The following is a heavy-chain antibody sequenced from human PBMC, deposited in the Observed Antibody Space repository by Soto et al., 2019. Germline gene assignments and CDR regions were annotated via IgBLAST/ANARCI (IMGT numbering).Heavy chain of an antibody. D-gene: IGHD2-15*01. V-gene: IGHV3-74*01. CDR1: GFTFSSYW. CDR2: INSDGSST. J-gene: IGHJ4*02. Sequence: VQLVESGGGFVQPGGSLRLSCAASGFTFSSYWMHWVRQAPGKGLVWVSRINSDGSSTSYADSVKGRFTISRDNAKNTLYLQMNSLRAEDTAVYYCVRTSLVVAAATREDYWGQGTLVTVSS. CDR3: VRTSLVVAAATREDY.